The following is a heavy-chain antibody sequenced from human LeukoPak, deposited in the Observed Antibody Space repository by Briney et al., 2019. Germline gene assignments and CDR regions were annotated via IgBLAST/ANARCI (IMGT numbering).Heavy chain of an antibody. CDR2: IYSGGST. V-gene: IGHV3-66*01. J-gene: IGHJ4*02. CDR3: AKDRRRFLEWLLSPYFDY. Sequence: PGGSLRLSCAASGFTVSSNYMSWVRQAPGKGLEWVSVIYSGGSTYYADSVKGRFTISRDNSKNTLYLQMNSLRAEDTAVYYCAKDRRRFLEWLLSPYFDYWGQGTLVTVSS. D-gene: IGHD3-3*01. CDR1: GFTVSSNY.